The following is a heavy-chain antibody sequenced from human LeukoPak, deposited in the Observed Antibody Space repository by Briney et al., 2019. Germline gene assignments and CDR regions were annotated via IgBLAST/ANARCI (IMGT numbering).Heavy chain of an antibody. J-gene: IGHJ6*02. CDR2: MNPNSGNT. D-gene: IGHD6-19*01. CDR1: GYTFTSYD. CDR3: ARGDLISSGWIYYYGMDV. Sequence: ASVKVSCKASGYTFTSYDINWVRQATGQGLEWMGWMNPNSGNTGYAQKFQGRVTMTRNTSISTAYMELSSLRSEDTAVYYCARGDLISSGWIYYYGMDVWGQGTTVTVSS. V-gene: IGHV1-8*01.